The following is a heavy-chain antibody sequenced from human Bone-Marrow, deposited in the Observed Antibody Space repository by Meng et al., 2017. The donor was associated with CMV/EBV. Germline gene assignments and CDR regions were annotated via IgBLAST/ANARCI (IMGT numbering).Heavy chain of an antibody. D-gene: IGHD6-13*01. CDR2: IYYSGST. J-gene: IGHJ6*02. Sequence: LRLSCTVSGGSISSGGYYWSWIRQHPGKGLEWIGYIYYSGSTYYNPSLKSRVTISVDTSKNQFSLKLSSVIAADTAVYYCARDRTEQQLGINPYYYGMDVWGQGNTVSVAS. CDR3: ARDRTEQQLGINPYYYGMDV. CDR1: GGSISSGGYY. V-gene: IGHV4-31*03.